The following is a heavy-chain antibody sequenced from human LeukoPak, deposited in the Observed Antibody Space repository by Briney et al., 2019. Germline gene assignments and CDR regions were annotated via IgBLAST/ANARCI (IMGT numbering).Heavy chain of an antibody. CDR3: ASTPDIVVVVAATQADY. D-gene: IGHD2-15*01. CDR1: GGSFSSYY. V-gene: IGHV4-34*01. Sequence: SETLSLTCAVYGGSFSSYYWSWIRQPPGKGLEWIGEINHSGSTNYNPSLKSRVTISVDTSKNQFSLKLSSVTAADTAVYYCASTPDIVVVVAATQADYWGQGTLVTVSS. CDR2: INHSGST. J-gene: IGHJ4*02.